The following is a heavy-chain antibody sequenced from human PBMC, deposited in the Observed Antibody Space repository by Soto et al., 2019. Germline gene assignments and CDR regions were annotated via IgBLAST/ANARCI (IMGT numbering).Heavy chain of an antibody. D-gene: IGHD1-1*01. CDR3: ARGKRNWNFDY. CDR2: INPNSGST. CDR1: GYTFINFY. Sequence: VSCKASGYTFINFYMHWVRQAPGQGLEWMGMINPNSGSTIYAQKFQGRVTMTRDTSTSTVYMELRSLTSDDTAAYYCARGKRNWNFDYWGQGTLVTVSS. V-gene: IGHV1-46*01. J-gene: IGHJ4*02.